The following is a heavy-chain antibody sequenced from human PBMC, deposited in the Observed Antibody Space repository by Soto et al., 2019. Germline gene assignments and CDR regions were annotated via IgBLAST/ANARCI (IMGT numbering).Heavy chain of an antibody. V-gene: IGHV1-69*13. CDR1: GGTFSSYA. CDR2: IIPIFGTA. Sequence: SVKVSCKASGGTFSSYAISWVRQAPGQGLEWMGGIIPIFGTANYAQKFQGRVTITADESTSTAYMELSSLRSEDTAVYYCARATNCSSTSCLGDGMDVWGRGTTVTVSS. J-gene: IGHJ6*02. D-gene: IGHD2-2*01. CDR3: ARATNCSSTSCLGDGMDV.